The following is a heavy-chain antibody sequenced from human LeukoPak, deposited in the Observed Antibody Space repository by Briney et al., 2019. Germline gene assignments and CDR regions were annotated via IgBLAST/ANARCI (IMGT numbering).Heavy chain of an antibody. J-gene: IGHJ6*02. CDR2: ISSSGSTI. Sequence: PGGSLRLSCAASGFTFSDYYMSWIRQAPGKGLEWVPYISSSGSTIYYADSVKGRFTISRDNAKNSLYLQMNSLRAEDTAVYYCAREEGDGYNYGFGMDVWGQGTTVTVSS. D-gene: IGHD5-24*01. CDR3: AREEGDGYNYGFGMDV. V-gene: IGHV3-11*01. CDR1: GFTFSDYY.